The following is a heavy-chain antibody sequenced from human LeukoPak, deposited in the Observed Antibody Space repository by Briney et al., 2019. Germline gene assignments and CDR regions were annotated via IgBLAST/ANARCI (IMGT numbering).Heavy chain of an antibody. J-gene: IGHJ4*02. Sequence: SETLSLTCTVSGGSISSRSYSWGWIRQPPGKGLEWIGYIFSSGSTNYNPSLKSRVTISVDTSRNQFSLKLSSVTAADTAVYYCARRQIYFDYWGQGTLVTVSS. CDR2: IFSSGST. CDR1: GGSISSRSYS. V-gene: IGHV4-61*05. CDR3: ARRQIYFDY.